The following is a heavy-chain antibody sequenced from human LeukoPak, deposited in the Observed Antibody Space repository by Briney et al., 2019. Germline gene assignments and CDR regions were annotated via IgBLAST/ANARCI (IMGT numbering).Heavy chain of an antibody. V-gene: IGHV4-34*01. CDR2: INHSGST. CDR3: SSGYYYDAFDI. J-gene: IGHJ3*02. CDR1: GVSFSGYY. Sequence: SETLSLTCAVYGVSFSGYYWSWIRQPPGKGLEWIGEINHSGSTNYNPSLKSRVTISVDTSKNQFSLKLSSVTAADTAVYYCSSGYYYDAFDIWGQGTMVTVSS. D-gene: IGHD3-22*01.